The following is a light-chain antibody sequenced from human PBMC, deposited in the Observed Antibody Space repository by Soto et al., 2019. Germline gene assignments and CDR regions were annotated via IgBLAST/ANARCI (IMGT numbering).Light chain of an antibody. CDR3: QQYYSSPLT. CDR2: WAS. J-gene: IGKJ4*01. CDR1: QSVLYSSNNKNY. Sequence: DIVMTQSPDSLAVSLGERATINCKSSQSVLYSSNNKNYLAWYQQKPGHPPKVLIYWASTRESGVPDRFSGSGSGTDFTLTISSLLAEDVAVYYCQQYYSSPLTFGGGTKVEIK. V-gene: IGKV4-1*01.